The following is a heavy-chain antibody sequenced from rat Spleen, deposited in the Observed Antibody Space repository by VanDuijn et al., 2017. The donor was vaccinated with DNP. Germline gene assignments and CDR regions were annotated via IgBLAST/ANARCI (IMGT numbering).Heavy chain of an antibody. J-gene: IGHJ2*01. V-gene: IGHV5-29*01. CDR2: LSFDGSST. Sequence: EVQLVESGGGLVQPGRSLKLSCAASGFTFSSYYMAWVRQAPTKGLEWVAALSFDGSSTYYRGSMKGRFTISRDNAKSTLYLQMDSLRSEDTATYYCASRPPPTRGPFDYWGQGVLVTVSS. CDR1: GFTFSSYY. D-gene: IGHD1-4*01. CDR3: ASRPPPTRGPFDY.